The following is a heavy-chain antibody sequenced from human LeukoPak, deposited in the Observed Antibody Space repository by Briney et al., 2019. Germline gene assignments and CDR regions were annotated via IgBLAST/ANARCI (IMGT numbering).Heavy chain of an antibody. J-gene: IGHJ4*02. Sequence: GGSLRLSCAASGFTFSSYEMHWVRQAPGKGLEWVSYISSSGSTIYYADSVKGRFTISRDNAKNNAKNSLYLQMNSLRAEDTAVYYCAKDVQSYYDFWSGSHTLPLGGDYWGQGTLVTVSS. CDR1: GFTFSSYE. D-gene: IGHD3-3*01. V-gene: IGHV3-48*03. CDR3: AKDVQSYYDFWSGSHTLPLGGDY. CDR2: ISSSGSTI.